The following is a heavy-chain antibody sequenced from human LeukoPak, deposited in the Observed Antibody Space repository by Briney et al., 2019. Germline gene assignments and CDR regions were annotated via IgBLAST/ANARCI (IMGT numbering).Heavy chain of an antibody. CDR2: ISAYNGNT. J-gene: IGHJ2*01. CDR3: ARDIVVVPAAISYFDL. V-gene: IGHV1-18*01. CDR1: GYTFTSYG. Sequence: ASVKVSCKASGYTFTSYGTSWVRQAPGQGLEWMGWISAYNGNTNYAQKLQGRVTMTTDTSTSTAYMELRSLRSDDTAVYYCARDIVVVPAAISYFDLWGRGTLVTVSS. D-gene: IGHD2-2*02.